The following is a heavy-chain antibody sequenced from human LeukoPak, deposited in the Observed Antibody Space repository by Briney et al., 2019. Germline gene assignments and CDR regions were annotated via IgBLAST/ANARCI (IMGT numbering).Heavy chain of an antibody. J-gene: IGHJ4*02. CDR3: AKWGGTGYPN. Sequence: GGSLRLSCAASGFTFSSYWMHWVRQTPGKGLLWVSRINSDGSITTYADSVKGRFTISRDNAKNTLYLEMNSLRAEDTAVYYCAKWGGTGYPNWGQGTLVTVSS. V-gene: IGHV3-74*03. D-gene: IGHD3-9*01. CDR1: GFTFSSYW. CDR2: INSDGSIT.